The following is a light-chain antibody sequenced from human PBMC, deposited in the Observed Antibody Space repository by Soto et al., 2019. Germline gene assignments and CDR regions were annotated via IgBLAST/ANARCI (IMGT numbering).Light chain of an antibody. J-gene: IGKJ5*01. Sequence: EIVMTQSPATLSVSPGERATLSCRASPSVASNYLAWYQQKPCQAPRLLIYDASNRATGIPARFSGSGSGTDFTLTISSLEPEDFAVYYGQQRSNWPTITFGQGTRLEIK. CDR2: DAS. CDR1: PSVASNY. V-gene: IGKV3-11*01. CDR3: QQRSNWPTIT.